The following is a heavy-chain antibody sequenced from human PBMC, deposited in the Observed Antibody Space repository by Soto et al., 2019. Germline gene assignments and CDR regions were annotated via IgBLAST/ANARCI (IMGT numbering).Heavy chain of an antibody. CDR3: ARDFGAMVRGVRIVTYDFDY. D-gene: IGHD3-10*01. Sequence: GGSLGLSCAASGFTFSTYYMHWVRQATGKGLEWVAVIWYDGSNKFYGDSVKGRFTISRDNSKNTLYLQMNSLRAEDTAVYYCARDFGAMVRGVRIVTYDFDYWGQGTMVTVSS. CDR1: GFTFSTYY. CDR2: IWYDGSNK. J-gene: IGHJ4*02. V-gene: IGHV3-33*01.